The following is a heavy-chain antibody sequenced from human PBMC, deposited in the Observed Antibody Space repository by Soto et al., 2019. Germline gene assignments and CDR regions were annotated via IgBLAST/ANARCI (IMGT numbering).Heavy chain of an antibody. CDR2: ISGSGGST. V-gene: IGHV3-23*01. J-gene: IGHJ5*02. Sequence: GGSLRLSCAASGFTFSSYAMSWVRQAPGKGLEWVSAISGSGGSTYYADSVKGRFTIPRDNSKNTLYLQMNSLRAEDTAVYYCAKEPPSTWFGELLRSLDPWGQGTLVTVSS. CDR1: GFTFSSYA. CDR3: AKEPPSTWFGELLRSLDP. D-gene: IGHD3-10*01.